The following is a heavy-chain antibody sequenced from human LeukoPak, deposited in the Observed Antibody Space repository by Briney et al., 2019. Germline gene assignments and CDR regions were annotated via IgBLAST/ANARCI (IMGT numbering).Heavy chain of an antibody. CDR3: ARVGFTDYYDGSGCFDY. V-gene: IGHV4-59*01. CDR2: IYYSGST. Sequence: MPSETLSLTCTVSGGSISSYYWSWIRQPPGKGLEWIGYIYYSGSTNYNPSLKSRVTISVDTSKNQFSLKLSSVTAADTAVYYCARVGFTDYYDGSGCFDYWAQGTLVTVSS. J-gene: IGHJ4*02. D-gene: IGHD3-22*01. CDR1: GGSISSYY.